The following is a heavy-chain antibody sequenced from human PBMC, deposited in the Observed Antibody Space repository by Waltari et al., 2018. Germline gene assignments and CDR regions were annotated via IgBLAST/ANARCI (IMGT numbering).Heavy chain of an antibody. CDR2: INADGTTK. J-gene: IGHJ5*02. V-gene: IGHV3-74*03. CDR3: ARDPRNLGLDP. D-gene: IGHD3-16*01. CDR1: GTIFSVFW. Sequence: EGQLVESGGALVQPGGSLRLHCADTGTIFSVFWLYWIRQAPGKGLVWVSRINADGTTKTYADSVQGRFTISRDNVKSILYLEMNALRPEDTAVYYCARDPRNLGLDPWGLGTLVTVSS.